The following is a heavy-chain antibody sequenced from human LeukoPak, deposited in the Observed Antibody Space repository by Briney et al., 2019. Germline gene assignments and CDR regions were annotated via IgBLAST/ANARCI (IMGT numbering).Heavy chain of an antibody. Sequence: SETLSLTCAVYGGSFSGYYWSWIRQPPGKGLEWIGEINHSGSTNYNPSLKSRVTISVDTSKNQFSLRLSSVSPADTAVYYCARIGGITYFDYWGQGILVTVPS. J-gene: IGHJ4*02. CDR3: ARIGGITYFDY. V-gene: IGHV4-34*01. CDR2: INHSGST. CDR1: GGSFSGYY. D-gene: IGHD3-16*01.